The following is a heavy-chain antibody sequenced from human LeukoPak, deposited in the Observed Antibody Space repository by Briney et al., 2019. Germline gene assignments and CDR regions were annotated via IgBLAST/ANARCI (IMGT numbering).Heavy chain of an antibody. Sequence: PGGSLRLSCAASGFSFSTYAMHWVRQAPGKGLEWVAIHHGVWAELGFPRCRFTISRDNSKNTLYCARAGTRHYSGSDTLDFWGQGTLVTVSS. CDR1: GFSFSTYA. CDR3: F. D-gene: IGHD3-10*01. CDR2: HHGVWA. V-gene: IGHV3-30*04. J-gene: IGHJ4*02.